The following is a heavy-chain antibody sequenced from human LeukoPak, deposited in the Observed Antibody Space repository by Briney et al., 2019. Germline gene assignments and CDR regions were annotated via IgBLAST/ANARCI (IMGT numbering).Heavy chain of an antibody. CDR2: IRYDGSKK. D-gene: IGHD3-10*01. Sequence: GGSLRLSCAASGFNFNSYGMHWVRQAPGKGLEWVAFIRYDGSKKYYADSVKGRFTISRDNSKNTLSLQMNSLRVEDTAAYYCARALLWFGEFAFDIWGQGTMVTVSS. J-gene: IGHJ3*02. CDR1: GFNFNSYG. V-gene: IGHV3-30*02. CDR3: ARALLWFGEFAFDI.